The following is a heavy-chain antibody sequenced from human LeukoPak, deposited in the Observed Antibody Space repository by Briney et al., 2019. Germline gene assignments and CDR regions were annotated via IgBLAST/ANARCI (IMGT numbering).Heavy chain of an antibody. CDR1: GFTFNSYW. CDR2: INPDGSGK. CDR3: ASKQGDY. J-gene: IGHJ4*02. Sequence: GGSLRLSCAASGFTFNSYWMIWVRQAPGKGLEWVANINPDGSGKYYVDSVKGRFTTSRDNAKKSLYLQMNSLRAEDTAVYYCASKQGDYWGQGTPVTVSS. V-gene: IGHV3-7*01.